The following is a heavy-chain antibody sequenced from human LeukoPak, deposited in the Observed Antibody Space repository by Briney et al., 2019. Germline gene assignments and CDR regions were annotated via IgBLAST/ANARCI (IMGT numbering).Heavy chain of an antibody. D-gene: IGHD6-19*01. Sequence: ASVKVSCKASGYTFTSYGISWVRQAPGQGLEWMGWISAYNGNTNYAQKLQGRVTMTTDTSTSTAYMELRSLRSEDTAVYYCARDIGIAVARYVFDIWGQGTMVTVS. V-gene: IGHV1-18*01. CDR3: ARDIGIAVARYVFDI. J-gene: IGHJ3*02. CDR1: GYTFTSYG. CDR2: ISAYNGNT.